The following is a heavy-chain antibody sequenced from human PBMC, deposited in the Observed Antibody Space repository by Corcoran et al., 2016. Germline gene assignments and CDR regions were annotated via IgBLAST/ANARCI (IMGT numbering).Heavy chain of an antibody. D-gene: IGHD6-6*01. CDR2: ISAYNGNT. CDR3: ARRYHYSSSPYWYYYGMDV. CDR1: GYTFTSYG. J-gene: IGHJ6*02. Sequence: QVQLVQSGAEVKKPGASVKVSCKASGYTFTSYGISWVRQAPGQGLEWMGWISAYNGNTNYAQKLQGRVTMTTDTSTSTAYMELRSLRSDDTAVYYCARRYHYSSSPYWYYYGMDVWGQGTTVTVSS. V-gene: IGHV1-18*01.